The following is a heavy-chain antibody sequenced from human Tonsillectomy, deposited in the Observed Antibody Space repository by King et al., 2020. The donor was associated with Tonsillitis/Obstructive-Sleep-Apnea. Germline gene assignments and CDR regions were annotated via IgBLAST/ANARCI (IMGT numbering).Heavy chain of an antibody. V-gene: IGHV3-64*01. CDR1: GFTFSSYA. J-gene: IGHJ6*03. CDR2: ISSNGGST. Sequence: VQLVESGGGLVQPGGSLRLSCAASGFTFSSYAMHWVRQAPGKGLEYVSAISSNGGSTYYAKSVKGRFTISRDNSKNTLYLQMGSLRAEDMAVYYCAREGIFSLYIDVWGKGTTVTVSS. D-gene: IGHD3-9*01. CDR3: AREGIFSLYIDV.